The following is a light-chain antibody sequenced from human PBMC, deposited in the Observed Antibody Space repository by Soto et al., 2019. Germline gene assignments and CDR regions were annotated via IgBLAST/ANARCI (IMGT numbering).Light chain of an antibody. Sequence: EIVLTQSPGTLSLSPGERATLSCRASQSVSSSYLAWYQQKPGQAPRLLIYGASSRATGIPDRFSGSGSGTDFTLTISRLEPEDFAVYYCQRYGSNWLISFXPGTKVDIK. V-gene: IGKV3-20*01. CDR3: QRYGSNWLIS. CDR1: QSVSSSY. J-gene: IGKJ3*01. CDR2: GAS.